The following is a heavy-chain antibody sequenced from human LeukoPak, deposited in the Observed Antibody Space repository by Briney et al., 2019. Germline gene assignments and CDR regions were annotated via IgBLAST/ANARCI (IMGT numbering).Heavy chain of an antibody. CDR1: GYTFTSYG. CDR2: ISAYNGNT. J-gene: IGHJ4*02. V-gene: IGHV1-18*01. CDR3: ARAGTRGYSYGYGLGY. D-gene: IGHD5-18*01. Sequence: ASVKVSCKASGYTFTSYGISWVRQAPGQGLEWMGWISAYNGNTNYAQKLQGRVTMTTDTSTSTAYMELRSLRSDDTAVYYCARAGTRGYSYGYGLGYWGQGTLVTVSS.